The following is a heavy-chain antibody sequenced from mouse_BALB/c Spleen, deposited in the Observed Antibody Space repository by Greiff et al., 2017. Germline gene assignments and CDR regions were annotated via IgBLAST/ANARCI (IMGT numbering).Heavy chain of an antibody. CDR1: GYTFTNYW. J-gene: IGHJ2*01. CDR3: ARSYDGYPFDY. D-gene: IGHD2-3*01. CDR2: IYPGGGYT. Sequence: QVQLQQSGAELVRPGTSVKISCKASGYTFTNYWIGWVKQRPGHGLEWIGDIYPGGGYTNYNEKFKGKATLTADTSSSTAYMQLSSLTSEDSAVYFCARSYDGYPFDYWGQGTTLTVSS. V-gene: IGHV1-63*02.